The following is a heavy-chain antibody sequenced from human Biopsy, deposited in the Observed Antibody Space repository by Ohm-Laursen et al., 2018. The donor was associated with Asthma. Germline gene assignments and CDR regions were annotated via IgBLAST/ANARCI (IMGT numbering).Heavy chain of an antibody. D-gene: IGHD3-22*01. CDR1: GDSITSGGCC. Sequence: PSQTLSLTCPVSGDSITSGGCCWHWIRQHPGKGLEWIGYINHSGNSYFNPSLKSRVSFSRDTSKYQFSLRLSSVTAADTAMYYCAKIPRRSGSYFVDYWGQGTLVTVSS. CDR2: INHSGNS. J-gene: IGHJ4*02. CDR3: AKIPRRSGSYFVDY. V-gene: IGHV4-31*03.